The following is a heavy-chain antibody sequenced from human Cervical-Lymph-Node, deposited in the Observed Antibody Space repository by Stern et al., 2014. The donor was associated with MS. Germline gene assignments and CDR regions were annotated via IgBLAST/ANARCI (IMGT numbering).Heavy chain of an antibody. CDR3: ARDGRHTNNYGLDV. V-gene: IGHV1-69*01. Sequence: VQLVESGAEVKKPGSSVKVSCQASGGTFNAYAMNWLRQAPGQSLEWMGGIIHIIGIANYAQKFQGRVMIAADETTRTSSMQLSSLTSNDTAVYYCARDGRHTNNYGLDVWGQGTTVTVSS. J-gene: IGHJ6*02. CDR2: IIHIIGIA. CDR1: GGTFNAYA.